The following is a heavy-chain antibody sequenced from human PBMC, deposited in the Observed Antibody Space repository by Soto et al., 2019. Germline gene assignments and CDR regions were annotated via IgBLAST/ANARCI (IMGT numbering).Heavy chain of an antibody. Sequence: GGSLRLSCAASGFTFSSYAMHWVRQAPGKGLEWVAVISDDGSNKYYADSVKGRFTISRDNSKNTLYLQMNSLRAEDTAVYYCARARTGTTYDAFDIWGQGTMVTVSS. CDR2: ISDDGSNK. CDR1: GFTFSSYA. V-gene: IGHV3-30*04. D-gene: IGHD1-1*01. J-gene: IGHJ3*02. CDR3: ARARTGTTYDAFDI.